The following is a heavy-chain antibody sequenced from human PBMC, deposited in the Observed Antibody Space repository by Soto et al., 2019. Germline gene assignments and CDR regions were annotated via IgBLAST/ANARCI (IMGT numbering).Heavy chain of an antibody. CDR1: GYTFTSYY. J-gene: IGHJ3*02. V-gene: IGHV1-46*01. D-gene: IGHD1-1*01. CDR2: INPNGGST. Sequence: ASVKVSCKASGYTFTSYYMHWLRQAPGQGLEWMGIINPNGGSTSYAQKFQGRVTMTRDTSTSTVYMELSSLRSEDTAVYYCATNPEPPDVFDIWGQGTMVTVSS. CDR3: ATNPEPPDVFDI.